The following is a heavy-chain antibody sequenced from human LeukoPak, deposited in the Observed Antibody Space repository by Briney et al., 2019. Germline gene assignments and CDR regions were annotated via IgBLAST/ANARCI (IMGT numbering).Heavy chain of an antibody. D-gene: IGHD7-27*01. CDR2: IIPIFGTA. V-gene: IGHV1-69*13. CDR3: AREGATGEYDAFDI. CDR1: GGTFSTYA. Sequence: GASVKVSCKASGGTFSTYAISWVRQAPGQGLEWMGGIIPIFGTANYAQKFQGRVTITADESTSTAYMELSSLRSEDTAVYYCAREGATGEYDAFDIWGQGTMVTVSS. J-gene: IGHJ3*02.